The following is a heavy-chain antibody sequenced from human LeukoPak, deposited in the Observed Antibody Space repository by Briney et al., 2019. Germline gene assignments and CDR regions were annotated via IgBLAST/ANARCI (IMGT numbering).Heavy chain of an antibody. J-gene: IGHJ5*02. CDR3: ARSSIVGATSRWFDP. D-gene: IGHD1-26*01. CDR1: GYTFTSYY. Sequence: GASVTVSCKASGYTFTSYYMHWVRQAPGQGLEGMGLINPSGGSTSYAQKFQGRVTMTRDTSTSTVYMELSSLRSEDTAVYYCARSSIVGATSRWFDPWGQGTLVTVSS. CDR2: INPSGGST. V-gene: IGHV1-46*01.